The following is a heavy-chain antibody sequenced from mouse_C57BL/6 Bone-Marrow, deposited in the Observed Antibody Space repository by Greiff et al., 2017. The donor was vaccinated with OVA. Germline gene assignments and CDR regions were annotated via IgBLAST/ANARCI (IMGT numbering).Heavy chain of an antibody. CDR2: IDPETGGT. D-gene: IGHD2-5*01. J-gene: IGHJ2*01. V-gene: IGHV1-15*01. Sequence: QVHVKQSGAELVRPGASVTLSCKASGYTFTDYEMHWVKQTPVHGLEWIGAIDPETGGTAYNQKFKGKAILTADKSSSTAYMELRSLTSEDSAVYYCTSSYSNYGDFDYGGQGNTLTVSS. CDR1: GYTFTDYE. CDR3: TSSYSNYGDFDY.